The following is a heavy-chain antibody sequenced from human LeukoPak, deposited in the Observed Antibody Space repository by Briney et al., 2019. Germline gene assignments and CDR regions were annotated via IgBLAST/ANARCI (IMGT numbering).Heavy chain of an antibody. Sequence: SETLSLTCTVSGGSISDYFWSWIRHPAGKGQEWNGRIYPSGSTNYNPSLKSRITMSVDTSKNQFSLKLSAVTAADTAVCYCARDLVAATGRNWFDPWGQGTLDTVSS. V-gene: IGHV4-4*07. J-gene: IGHJ5*02. CDR3: ARDLVAATGRNWFDP. CDR2: IYPSGST. D-gene: IGHD2-15*01. CDR1: GGSISDYF.